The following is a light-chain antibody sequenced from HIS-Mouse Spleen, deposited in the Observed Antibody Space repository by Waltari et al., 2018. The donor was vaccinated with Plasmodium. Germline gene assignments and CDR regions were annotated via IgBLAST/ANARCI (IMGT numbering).Light chain of an antibody. V-gene: IGLV3-25*03. CDR1: ALPKQY. Sequence: SYELTQPPSVSVSPGQTARITCSGDALPKQYAYWYQQKPGQAPVLVIYKDSERPSGFPERFAGSSSGTTVTLTIGGVQAEDEADYYCQSADSSGTPNWVFGGGTKLTVL. CDR2: KDS. CDR3: QSADSSGTPNWV. J-gene: IGLJ3*02.